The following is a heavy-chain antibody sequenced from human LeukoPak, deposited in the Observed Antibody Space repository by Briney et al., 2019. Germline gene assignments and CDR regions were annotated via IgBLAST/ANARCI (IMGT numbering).Heavy chain of an antibody. J-gene: IGHJ4*02. CDR1: GFTFDDYA. V-gene: IGHV3-9*01. CDR2: ISWNSGSI. CDR3: AKGRNHYDSSGYRFNY. Sequence: PGRSLRLSCAASGFTFDDYAMHWVRQASGKGLEWVSGISWNSGSIGYADSVKGRFTISRDNAKNSLYLQMNSLRAEDTALYYCAKGRNHYDSSGYRFNYWGQGTLVTVSS. D-gene: IGHD3-22*01.